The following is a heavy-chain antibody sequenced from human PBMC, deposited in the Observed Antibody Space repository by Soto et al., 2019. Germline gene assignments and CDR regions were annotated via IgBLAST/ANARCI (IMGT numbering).Heavy chain of an antibody. V-gene: IGHV3-23*01. CDR3: EKAGYGDYYAY. CDR2: ISGSGGST. CDR1: GFTFSSYA. D-gene: IGHD4-17*01. Sequence: GGSLRLSCAASGFTFSSYAMSWVRQAPGKGLEWVSAISGSGGSTYYADSVKGRFTISRDNSKNTLYLQMNSLRAEDTAVYYCEKAGYGDYYAYWGQGTLVTVSS. J-gene: IGHJ4*02.